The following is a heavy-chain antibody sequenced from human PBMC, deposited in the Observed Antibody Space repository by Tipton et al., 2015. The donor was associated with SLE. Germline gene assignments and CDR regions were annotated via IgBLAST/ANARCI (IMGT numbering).Heavy chain of an antibody. CDR1: GGSFTGYF. Sequence: TLSLTCDVYGGSFTGYFWSWIRQPPGKGLEWIGEIKPGGYTNYNPSLKSRITISVDTSETQISLKLSSVTAADTAVYYCARDRADFDIWGQGTMVTVSS. CDR2: IKPGGYT. J-gene: IGHJ3*02. D-gene: IGHD1-26*01. V-gene: IGHV4-34*01. CDR3: ARDRADFDI.